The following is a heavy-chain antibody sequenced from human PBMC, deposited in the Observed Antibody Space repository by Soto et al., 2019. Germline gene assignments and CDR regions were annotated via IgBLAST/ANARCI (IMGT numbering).Heavy chain of an antibody. D-gene: IGHD2-2*02. V-gene: IGHV4-59*08. J-gene: IGHJ5*02. Sequence: QVQLQESGPGLVKPSETLSLTCTVSGGSISSYYWSWIRQPPGKGLEWIGYIYYSGSTNYNPSLRSRVTISVDTSKNQFSRKLSSVTAADTAVYYCARLPAAIWYEDNNWFDPWGQGTLVTVSS. CDR1: GGSISSYY. CDR3: ARLPAAIWYEDNNWFDP. CDR2: IYYSGST.